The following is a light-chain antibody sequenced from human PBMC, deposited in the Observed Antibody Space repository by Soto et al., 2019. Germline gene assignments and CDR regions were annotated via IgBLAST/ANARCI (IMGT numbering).Light chain of an antibody. J-gene: IGKJ1*01. CDR1: QSISHRY. CDR3: QLYSGSPWT. V-gene: IGKV3-20*01. CDR2: GVS. Sequence: IVLTQSPGTLSLSPGERVTLSCRASQSISHRYLAWFQHKVGQAPRLLIYGVSIRAAGIPDRFSGSGSGTEFTLTISRLEPEDFAVYYCQLYSGSPWTFGQGTKVEIK.